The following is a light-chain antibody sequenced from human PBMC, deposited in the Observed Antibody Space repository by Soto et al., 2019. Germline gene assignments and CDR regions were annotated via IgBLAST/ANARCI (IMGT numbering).Light chain of an antibody. J-gene: IGLJ1*01. CDR1: SSDVGGYNY. Sequence: QSALTQPASVSGSPRQSITISCTGTSSDVGGYNYVSWYQQHPGKAPKVMIYDVSNRPSGVSNRFSGSKSGNTASLSISGLQAEDEADYYCSSYTSTNTYVFGTGTKLNVL. V-gene: IGLV2-14*01. CDR2: DVS. CDR3: SSYTSTNTYV.